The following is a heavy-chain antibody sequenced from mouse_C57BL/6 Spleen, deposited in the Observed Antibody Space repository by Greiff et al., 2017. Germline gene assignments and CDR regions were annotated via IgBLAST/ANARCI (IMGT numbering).Heavy chain of an antibody. CDR3: ARGGSSYYYAMDY. V-gene: IGHV1-69*01. CDR1: GYTFTSYW. Sequence: VQLQQPGAELVMPGASVKLSCKASGYTFTSYWMHWVKQRPGQGLEWIGEIDPSDSYTNYNQKFKGKSTLTVDKSSSTAYMQLSSLTSEDSAVYYCARGGSSYYYAMDYWGQGTSVTVSS. D-gene: IGHD1-1*01. CDR2: IDPSDSYT. J-gene: IGHJ4*01.